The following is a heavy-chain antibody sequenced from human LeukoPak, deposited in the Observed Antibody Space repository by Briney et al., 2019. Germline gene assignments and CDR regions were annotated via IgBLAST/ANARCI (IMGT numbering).Heavy chain of an antibody. CDR1: GFTLSSYT. CDR2: ISISSNTI. J-gene: IGHJ5*02. D-gene: IGHD3-10*01. CDR3: ARDRVYYGSGSRLNWFDP. Sequence: GGSLRLSCVASGFTLSSYTMNWVRQAPGKGLEWISYISISSNTIYYADSVKGRFTISRDNAKNSLYLQMNSLRAEDTAVYYCARDRVYYGSGSRLNWFDPWGQGTLVTVSS. V-gene: IGHV3-48*01.